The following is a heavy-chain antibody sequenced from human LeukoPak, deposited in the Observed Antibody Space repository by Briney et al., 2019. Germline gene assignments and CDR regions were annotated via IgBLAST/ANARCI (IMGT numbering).Heavy chain of an antibody. D-gene: IGHD3-22*01. CDR3: ARGDSSGYYEAWFDP. J-gene: IGHJ5*02. CDR2: IIPIFGTA. V-gene: IGHV1-69*13. CDR1: GYTFTSYG. Sequence: SVTVSCKASGYTFTSYGISWVRQAPGQGLEWMGGIIPIFGTANYAQKFQGRVTITADESTSTAYMELSSLRSEDTAVYYCARGDSSGYYEAWFDPWGQGTLVTVSS.